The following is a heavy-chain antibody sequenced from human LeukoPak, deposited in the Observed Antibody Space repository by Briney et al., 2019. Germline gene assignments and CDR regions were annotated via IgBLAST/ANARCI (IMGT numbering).Heavy chain of an antibody. CDR1: GGSISSGSYY. Sequence: PSETLSLTCTVSGGSISSGSYYWSWIRQPAGKGLEWIGRIYTSGSTNYNPSLKSRVTISVDTSKNQFSLTLSSVTAADTAMYYCARSYYDFWNSPPGGIWFHPWGQGTLVTVSA. CDR2: IYTSGST. J-gene: IGHJ5*02. CDR3: ARSYYDFWNSPPGGIWFHP. V-gene: IGHV4-61*02. D-gene: IGHD3/OR15-3a*01.